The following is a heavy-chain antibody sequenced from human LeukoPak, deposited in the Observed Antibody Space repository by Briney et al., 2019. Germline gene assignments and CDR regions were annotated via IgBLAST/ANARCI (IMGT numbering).Heavy chain of an antibody. J-gene: IGHJ5*02. CDR3: ARDDYRGVTNFDP. D-gene: IGHD3-10*01. Sequence: SETLSLTCTVSGGPISPYFWSWMRQTPGKGLEWIVHVSYTGSTNNNPALKRQVTISVDTSKNQFSLQLTSVTAADTAVYFCARDDYRGVTNFDPWGQGTLVTVSS. CDR1: GGPISPYF. V-gene: IGHV4-59*01. CDR2: VSYTGST.